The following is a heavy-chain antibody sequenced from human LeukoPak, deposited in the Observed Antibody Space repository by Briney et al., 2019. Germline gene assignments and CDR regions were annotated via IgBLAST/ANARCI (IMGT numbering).Heavy chain of an antibody. D-gene: IGHD5-24*01. J-gene: IGHJ4*02. CDR1: GFTFSSYG. Sequence: PGGSLRLSCAASGFTFSSYGMHWVRQAPGKGLEWVAVIWYDGSNKYYADSVKGRFTISRDNSKNTLYLQMNSLRAEDTAVYYCAKEAYIEMATITPDYWGQGTLFTVSS. CDR3: AKEAYIEMATITPDY. CDR2: IWYDGSNK. V-gene: IGHV3-33*06.